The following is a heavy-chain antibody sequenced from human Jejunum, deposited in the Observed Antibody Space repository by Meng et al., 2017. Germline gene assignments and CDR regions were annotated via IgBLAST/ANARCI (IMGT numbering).Heavy chain of an antibody. CDR3: ARDNDWVVWDY. V-gene: IGHV3-74*01. D-gene: IGHD1-1*01. Sequence: EAQLVEVGGGLVQPGGSLRLSCAASGFPFSTYSMHWVLQAPGKGLVWVSQIKPDGNTISYADSVRGRFTISRDNAKSTLYLEMNSLRAEDAAVYYCARDNDWVVWDYWGRGTLVTVSS. CDR2: IKPDGNTI. J-gene: IGHJ4*01. CDR1: GFPFSTYS.